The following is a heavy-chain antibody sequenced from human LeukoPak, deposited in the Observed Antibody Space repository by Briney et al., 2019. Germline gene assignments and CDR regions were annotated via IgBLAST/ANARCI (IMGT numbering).Heavy chain of an antibody. V-gene: IGHV4-4*02. CDR3: AGLVGRYSSGLYYYYFDY. D-gene: IGHD3-22*01. CDR1: GDSVNSLDL. Sequence: SETLSLTCTVSGDSVNSLDLWSWVRQPPGKGLEWIGEMYLSGTTHSNPSVKSRVTISIDKSKNQFFLNLSSVTAADTAVYYCAGLVGRYSSGLYYYYFDYWGQGTLVTVSS. CDR2: MYLSGTT. J-gene: IGHJ4*02.